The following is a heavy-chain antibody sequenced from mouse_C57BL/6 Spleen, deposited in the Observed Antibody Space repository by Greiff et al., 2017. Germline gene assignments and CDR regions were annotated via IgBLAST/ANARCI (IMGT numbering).Heavy chain of an antibody. D-gene: IGHD2-1*01. CDR1: GYAFSSYW. CDR3: ARHGNLAY. Sequence: VKLQESGAELVKPGASVKISCKASGYAFSSYWMNWVKQRPGKGLEWIGQIYPGDGDTNYNGKFKGKATLTADKSSSTAYMQLSSLTSEDSAVYFCARHGNLAYWGQGTLVTVSA. CDR2: IYPGDGDT. V-gene: IGHV1-80*01. J-gene: IGHJ3*01.